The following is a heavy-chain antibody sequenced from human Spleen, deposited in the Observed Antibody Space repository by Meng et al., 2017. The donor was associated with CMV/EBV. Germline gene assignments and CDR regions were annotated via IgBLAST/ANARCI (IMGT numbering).Heavy chain of an antibody. CDR1: GFTFSNYW. V-gene: IGHV3-7*02. J-gene: IGHJ4*02. CDR3: ARVSRSGDWNNLFDY. CDR2: IKQDGSQK. D-gene: IGHD1/OR15-1a*01. Sequence: GESLKISCAASGFTFSNYWMSWVRQAPGKGLEWVANIKQDGSQKYYVDSVKGRFTISRDNAKNSLYLQMNSLRVEDTAVYYCARVSRSGDWNNLFDYWGQATLVTVSS.